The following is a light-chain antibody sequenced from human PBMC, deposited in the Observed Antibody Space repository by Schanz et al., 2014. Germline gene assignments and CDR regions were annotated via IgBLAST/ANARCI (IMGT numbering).Light chain of an antibody. CDR3: SSYTSTSTLI. J-gene: IGLJ2*01. CDR2: RND. V-gene: IGLV1-44*01. CDR1: RSNVENNV. Sequence: QSVLVQPPSLSGTPGQRVTVSCSGSRSNVENNVVVWYRQVPGTAPKLLIYRNDERPSGVPDRFSGSKSGNTASLTISGLQAEDEADYYCSSYTSTSTLIFGGGTKLTVL.